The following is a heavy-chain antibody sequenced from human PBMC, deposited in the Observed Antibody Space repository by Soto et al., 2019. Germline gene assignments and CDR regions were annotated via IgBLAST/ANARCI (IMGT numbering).Heavy chain of an antibody. CDR1: GGTFSSYA. CDR3: ARWEGIVPAGRAFDI. CDR2: IIPIFGTA. V-gene: IGHV1-69*06. Sequence: ASVKVSCKASGGTFSSYAISWVQQAPGQGLEWMGGIIPIFGTANYAQKFQGRVTITADKSTSTAYMELSSLRSEDTAVYYCARWEGIVPAGRAFDIWGQGTMVTVSS. J-gene: IGHJ3*02. D-gene: IGHD2-2*01.